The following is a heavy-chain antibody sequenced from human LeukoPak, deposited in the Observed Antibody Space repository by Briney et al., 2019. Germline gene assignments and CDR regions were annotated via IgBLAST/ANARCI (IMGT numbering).Heavy chain of an antibody. CDR2: INHSGSN. V-gene: IGHV4-34*01. Sequence: PSETLSLTCAVYGGSFSGYYWSWIRQPPGKGLEWIGEINHSGSNNYNPYLKSRVTISVDTSKNQFSLKLSSVTDADAAVYYCASIAAAGTEPDYWGQGTLVTVSS. J-gene: IGHJ4*02. CDR1: GGSFSGYY. CDR3: ASIAAAGTEPDY. D-gene: IGHD6-13*01.